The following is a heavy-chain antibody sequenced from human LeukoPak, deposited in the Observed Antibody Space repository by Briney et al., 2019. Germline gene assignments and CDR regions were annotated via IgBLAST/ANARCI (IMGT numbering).Heavy chain of an antibody. CDR2: ISYDGSNK. Sequence: SGGSLRLSCAASGFTFSSYGMHWVRQAPGKGLEWVAVISYDGSNKYYADSVKGRFTISRDNSKNTLYLQMNSLRAEDTAMYYCAKDPGDYGLTGWFDPWGQGTLVTVSS. J-gene: IGHJ5*02. CDR3: AKDPGDYGLTGWFDP. D-gene: IGHD4-17*01. V-gene: IGHV3-30*18. CDR1: GFTFSSYG.